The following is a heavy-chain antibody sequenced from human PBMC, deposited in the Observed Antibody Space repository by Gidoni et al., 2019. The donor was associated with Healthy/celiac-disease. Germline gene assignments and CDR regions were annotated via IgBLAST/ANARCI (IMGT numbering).Heavy chain of an antibody. J-gene: IGHJ6*02. CDR1: GFTFSSYW. CDR3: ASSLPGYYGMDV. V-gene: IGHV3-74*01. CDR2: INSDGSST. Sequence: EVQLVESGGGLVQPGGSLRLSCAASGFTFSSYWMHWVRQAPGKGLVWVSRINSDGSSTSYADSVKGRFTISRDNAKNTLYLQMNSLRAEDTAVYYCASSLPGYYGMDVWGQGTTVTVSS.